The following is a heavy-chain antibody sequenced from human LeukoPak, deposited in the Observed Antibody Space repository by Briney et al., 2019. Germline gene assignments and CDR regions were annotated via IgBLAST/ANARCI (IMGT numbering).Heavy chain of an antibody. V-gene: IGHV1-18*01. J-gene: IGHJ5*02. CDR2: ISAYNGNT. CDR3: ARVNYDFWSGYSNNWFDP. CDR1: GYTLTELS. D-gene: IGHD3-3*01. Sequence: GASVKVSCKVSGYTLTELSMHWVRQAPGQGLEWMGWISAYNGNTNYAQKLQGRVTMTTDTSTSTAYMELRSLRSDDTAVYYCARVNYDFWSGYSNNWFDPWGQGTLVTVSS.